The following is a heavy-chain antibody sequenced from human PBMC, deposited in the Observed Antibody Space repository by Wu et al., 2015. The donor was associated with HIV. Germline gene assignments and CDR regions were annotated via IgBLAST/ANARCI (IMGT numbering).Heavy chain of an antibody. J-gene: IGHJ4*02. V-gene: IGHV1-2*02. CDR2: INPNSGGT. CDR1: GYTFTGYY. Sequence: QVQLVQSGAEVKKPGASVKVSCKASGYTFTGYYMHWVRQAPGQGLEWMGWINPNSGGTNYAQKFQGRVTMTRDTSISTAYMELSRLRSDDTAVYYCARKAEQEFGSGSYLDYWGQGTLVTVSS. CDR3: ARKAEQEFGSGSYLDY. D-gene: IGHD3-10*01.